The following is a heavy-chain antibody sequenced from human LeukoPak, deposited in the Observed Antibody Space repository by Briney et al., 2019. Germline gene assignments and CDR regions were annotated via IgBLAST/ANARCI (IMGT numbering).Heavy chain of an antibody. V-gene: IGHV1-69*05. D-gene: IGHD3-22*01. CDR1: GGTFSGYA. Sequence: SVKVSCKASGGTFSGYAISWVRQAPGQGLEWMGGIIPIFGTANYAQKFQGRVTITTDESTSTAYMELSSLRSEDTAVYYCARGTEAGAQYYYDSSGYPQDAFDIWGQGTMVTVSS. CDR3: ARGTEAGAQYYYDSSGYPQDAFDI. J-gene: IGHJ3*02. CDR2: IIPIFGTA.